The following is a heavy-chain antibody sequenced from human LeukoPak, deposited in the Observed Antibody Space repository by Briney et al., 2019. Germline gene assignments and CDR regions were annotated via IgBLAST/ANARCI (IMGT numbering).Heavy chain of an antibody. CDR1: GGTFSSYA. CDR2: ISAYNGNT. V-gene: IGHV1-18*01. CDR3: ARTYYYGSGSYHWFDP. J-gene: IGHJ5*02. D-gene: IGHD3-10*01. Sequence: ASVKVSCKASGGTFSSYAISWVRQAPGQGLEWMGWISAYNGNTNYAQKLQGRVTMTTDTSTSTAYMELRSLRSDDTAVYYCARTYYYGSGSYHWFDPWGQGTLVTVSS.